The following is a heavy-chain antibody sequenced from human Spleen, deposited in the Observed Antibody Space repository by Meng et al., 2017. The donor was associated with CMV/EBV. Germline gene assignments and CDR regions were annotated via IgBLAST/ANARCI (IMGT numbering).Heavy chain of an antibody. Sequence: SETLSLTCTVSGGSISSGDYYWSWVRRPPGKGLEWIGYIYYSGSTYYNPSLKSRVTISVDTSKNQFSLKLTSVTAADTAVYYCAKGEAGYSVYDDYFAYWGQGTLVTVSS. D-gene: IGHD5/OR15-5a*01. CDR1: GGSISSGDYY. CDR2: IYYSGST. CDR3: AKGEAGYSVYDDYFAY. V-gene: IGHV4-30-4*08. J-gene: IGHJ4*02.